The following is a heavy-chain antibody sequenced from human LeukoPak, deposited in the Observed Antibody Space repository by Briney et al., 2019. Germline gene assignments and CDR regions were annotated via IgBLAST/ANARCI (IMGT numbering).Heavy chain of an antibody. V-gene: IGHV4-30-4*01. D-gene: IGHD3-10*01. CDR2: IYYSGST. CDR1: GGSISSGDYY. CDR3: ARTLRRGYYFDY. Sequence: SQTLSLTCTVSGGSISSGDYYWSWIRQPPGKGLEWIGYIYYSGSTYYNPSLKSRVTISVDTSKNQFSLKLNSVTAADTAVYYCARTLRRGYYFDYWGQGTLVTVSS. J-gene: IGHJ4*02.